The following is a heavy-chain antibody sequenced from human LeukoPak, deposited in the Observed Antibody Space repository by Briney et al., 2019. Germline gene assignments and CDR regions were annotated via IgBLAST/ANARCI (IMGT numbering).Heavy chain of an antibody. CDR3: AREDGIAVAGTDAFDI. J-gene: IGHJ3*02. CDR1: GYTFTSYA. V-gene: IGHV7-4-1*01. D-gene: IGHD6-19*01. Sequence: ASVKVSCKASGYTFTSYAMNWVRQAPGQGLEWMGWINTNTGNPTYAQGFTGRFVFSLDTSVSTAYLQICSLKAEDAAVYYCAREDGIAVAGTDAFDIWGQGTMVTVSS. CDR2: INTNTGNP.